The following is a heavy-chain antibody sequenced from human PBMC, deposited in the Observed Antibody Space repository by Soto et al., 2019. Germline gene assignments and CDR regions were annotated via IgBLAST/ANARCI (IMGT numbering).Heavy chain of an antibody. D-gene: IGHD3-22*01. CDR3: YYYDSSGYGYNWFDP. CDR1: GFTFSIYA. Sequence: GGSLRLSCAASGFTFSIYAMSWVRQAPEKGLEWVSTITSSGGSTYYADSVKGRFTISRDNSKNTLSLQMNSLRAEDTAVYYCYYYDSSGYGYNWFDPWGQGTLVTVSS. CDR2: ITSSGGST. J-gene: IGHJ5*02. V-gene: IGHV3-23*01.